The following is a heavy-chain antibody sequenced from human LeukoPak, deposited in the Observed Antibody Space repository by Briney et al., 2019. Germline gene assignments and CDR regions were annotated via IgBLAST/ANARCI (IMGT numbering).Heavy chain of an antibody. CDR1: GFTFDDYA. CDR3: AKEALDAFDI. J-gene: IGHJ3*02. V-gene: IGHV3-9*01. CDR2: ISWNSGNI. Sequence: PGGSLRLSCAASGFTFDDYAMHWVRQAPGKGLEWVSGISWNSGNIGYADSVKGRFTISRDNAKNSLYLQMNSLRAEDTALYYCAKEALDAFDIWGQGTMVTVSS.